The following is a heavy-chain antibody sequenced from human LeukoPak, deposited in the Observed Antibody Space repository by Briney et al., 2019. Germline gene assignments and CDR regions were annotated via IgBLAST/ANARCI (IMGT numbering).Heavy chain of an antibody. J-gene: IGHJ2*01. Sequence: PSETLSLTCTVSGASIGSGSYFCGWIRQAPGKGLEWIGSVYYSGRTYYNPSLKSRLTISVDTSKNQVSLKLRSVTAADTAVYYCAGLDWYFALWGRGTLVTVSS. CDR2: VYYSGRT. CDR3: AGLDWYFAL. CDR1: GASIGSGSYF. V-gene: IGHV4-39*01.